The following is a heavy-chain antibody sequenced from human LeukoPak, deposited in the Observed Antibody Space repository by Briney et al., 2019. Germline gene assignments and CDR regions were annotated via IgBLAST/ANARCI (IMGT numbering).Heavy chain of an antibody. CDR2: INPNSGGT. CDR3: ARGGAGEGYCSSSSCYGHDY. V-gene: IGHV1-2*02. D-gene: IGHD2-15*01. Sequence: ASVKVSCKASGYTFTGYYMHWVRQAPGQGLEWMGWINPNSGGTNYAQKFQGRVTMTRDTSISAAYMELSRLRSDDTAVYYCARGGAGEGYCSSSSCYGHDYWGQGTLVTVSS. CDR1: GYTFTGYY. J-gene: IGHJ4*02.